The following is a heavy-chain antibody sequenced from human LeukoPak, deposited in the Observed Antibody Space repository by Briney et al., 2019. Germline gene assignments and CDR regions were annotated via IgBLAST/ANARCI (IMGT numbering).Heavy chain of an antibody. D-gene: IGHD6-13*01. CDR3: AREAQQLVDY. CDR1: GFTFSSYS. CDR2: ISSSSSYI. Sequence: PGGSLRPSCAASGFTFSSYSMNWVRQAPGKGLEWVSSISSSSSYIYYADSVKGRFTISRDNAKNSLYLQMNSLRAEDTAVYYCAREAQQLVDYWGQGTLVTVSS. V-gene: IGHV3-21*01. J-gene: IGHJ4*02.